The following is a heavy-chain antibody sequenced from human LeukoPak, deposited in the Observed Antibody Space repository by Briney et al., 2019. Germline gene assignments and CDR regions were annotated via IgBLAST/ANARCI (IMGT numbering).Heavy chain of an antibody. CDR1: GFTFSSYS. Sequence: PGGSLRLSCAASGFTFSSYSMNWVRQAPGKGLEWVSYISSSSSTIYYADSVKGRFTISRDNAKNSLYLQMNSLRAEDTAVYYCAREYYDSSGSKRSAFDIWGQGTMVTVSS. V-gene: IGHV3-48*01. CDR2: ISSSSSTI. J-gene: IGHJ3*02. CDR3: AREYYDSSGSKRSAFDI. D-gene: IGHD3-22*01.